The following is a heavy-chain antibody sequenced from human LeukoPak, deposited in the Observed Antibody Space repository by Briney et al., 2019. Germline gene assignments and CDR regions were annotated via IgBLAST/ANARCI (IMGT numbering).Heavy chain of an antibody. Sequence: GGSLRLSCAASGFIFSSYEMNWVRQAPGKGLEWVSYIGSSGGTIYYADSVKGRLTISRDNAKNSLYLQMNSLRAEDTAVYYCARVVPHSDGCDIWGQGTMVTVSS. V-gene: IGHV3-48*03. CDR2: IGSSGGTI. J-gene: IGHJ3*02. CDR3: ARVVPHSDGCDI. D-gene: IGHD6-13*01. CDR1: GFIFSSYE.